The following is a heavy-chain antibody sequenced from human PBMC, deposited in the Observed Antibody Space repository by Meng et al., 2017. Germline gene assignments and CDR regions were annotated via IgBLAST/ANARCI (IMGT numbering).Heavy chain of an antibody. CDR3: ARDRRTSDYASAFDI. J-gene: IGHJ3*02. CDR2: ISSSSSYI. V-gene: IGHV3-21*01. CDR1: GFTFSSYS. D-gene: IGHD4-17*01. Sequence: GGSLRLSCAASGFTFSSYSMNWVRQAPGKGLEWVSSISSSSSYIYYADSVKGRFTISRDNAKNSLYLQMNSLRAEDTAVYDCARDRRTSDYASAFDIWGQGTMVTVSS.